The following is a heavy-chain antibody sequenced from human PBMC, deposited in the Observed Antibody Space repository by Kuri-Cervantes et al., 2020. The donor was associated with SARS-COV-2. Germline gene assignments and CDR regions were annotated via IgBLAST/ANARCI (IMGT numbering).Heavy chain of an antibody. CDR3: ARERGQQLVPNSWFDP. CDR2: IYYSGST. D-gene: IGHD6-13*01. V-gene: IGHV4-61*01. CDR1: GGSISSSSYY. J-gene: IGHJ5*02. Sequence: SETLSLTCTVSGGSISSSSYYWSWIRQPPGKGLEWIGYIYYSGSTNYNPSLKSRVTISVDTSKNQFSLKLSSVTAADTAVYYCARERGQQLVPNSWFDPWGQGTLVTVSS.